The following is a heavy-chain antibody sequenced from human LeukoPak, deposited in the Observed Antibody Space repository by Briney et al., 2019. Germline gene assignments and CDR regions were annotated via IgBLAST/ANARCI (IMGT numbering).Heavy chain of an antibody. CDR3: AREGGAEPGGWFGELLLGKQAYYFDY. V-gene: IGHV3-48*03. CDR2: ISSSGSTI. CDR1: GFTFSSYE. Sequence: GGSLRLSCAASGFTFSSYEMSWVRQAPGKGLEWVSYISSSGSTIYYADPEKGLFTISRDTAKHLLHLQMNSLRAEDTAVYYCAREGGAEPGGWFGELLLGKQAYYFDYWGQGTLVTVSS. D-gene: IGHD3-10*01. J-gene: IGHJ4*02.